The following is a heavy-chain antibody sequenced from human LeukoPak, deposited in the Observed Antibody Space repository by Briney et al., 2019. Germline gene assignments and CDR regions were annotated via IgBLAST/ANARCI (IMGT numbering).Heavy chain of an antibody. J-gene: IGHJ3*02. CDR1: GFTFNTYG. D-gene: IGHD3-3*01. CDR3: ARERIWSGYEGAFDI. CDR2: ISSSSSYI. Sequence: GGSLRLSCAASGFTFNTYGMHWVRQAPGKGLEWVSSISSSSSYIYYADSMKGRFTISRDNAKKSLYLQMNSLRAEDTAVYYCARERIWSGYEGAFDIWGQGTMVTVSS. V-gene: IGHV3-21*01.